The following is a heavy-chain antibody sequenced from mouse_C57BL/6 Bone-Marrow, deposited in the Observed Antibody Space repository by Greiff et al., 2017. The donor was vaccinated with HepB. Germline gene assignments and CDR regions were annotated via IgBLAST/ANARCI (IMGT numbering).Heavy chain of an antibody. Sequence: EVQLQQSGPELVKPGASVKISCKASGYTFTDYYMNWVKQSHGKSLEWIGDINPNNGGTSYNQKFKGKATLTVDKSSSTASMELRSLTSEDSAVYYCAGKQTPLRYYAMDYWGQGTTVTVSS. J-gene: IGHJ4*01. D-gene: IGHD1-1*01. V-gene: IGHV1-26*01. CDR1: GYTFTDYY. CDR3: AGKQTPLRYYAMDY. CDR2: INPNNGGT.